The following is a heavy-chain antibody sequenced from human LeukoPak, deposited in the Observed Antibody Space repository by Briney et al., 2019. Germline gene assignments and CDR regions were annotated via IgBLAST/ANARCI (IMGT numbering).Heavy chain of an antibody. Sequence: PGGSLRLSCAASGFTFSSYGMHWVRQAPGKGLEWVAFIRYDGSNKYYADSVKGRFTISRDNSKNTLYLQMNSLRAEDTAVYYCAKDRLYYYDTSGPLDYWGQGSLVTVSS. CDR3: AKDRLYYYDTSGPLDY. D-gene: IGHD3-22*01. CDR2: IRYDGSNK. CDR1: GFTFSSYG. V-gene: IGHV3-30*02. J-gene: IGHJ4*02.